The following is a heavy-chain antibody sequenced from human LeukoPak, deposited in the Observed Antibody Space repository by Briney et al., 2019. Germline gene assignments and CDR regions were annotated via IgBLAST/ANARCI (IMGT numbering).Heavy chain of an antibody. V-gene: IGHV4-4*02. J-gene: IGHJ4*02. CDR3: ARAGGLSMVRGVDY. CDR2: IYHSGST. Sequence: SETLSLTCTVSGGSISSYYWSWVRQPPGKGLEWIGEIYHSGSTNYNPSLKSRVTISVDKSKNQFSLKLSSVTAADTAVYYCARAGGLSMVRGVDYWGQGTLVTVSS. D-gene: IGHD3-10*01. CDR1: GGSISSYY.